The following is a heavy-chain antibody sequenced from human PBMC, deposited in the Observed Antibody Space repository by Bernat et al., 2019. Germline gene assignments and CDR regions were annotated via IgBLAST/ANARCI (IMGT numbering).Heavy chain of an antibody. Sequence: SCAASGFTFSDYYMSWIRQSPWKVLDWVSYIISSSSYTNYANSLKGRFTISSDNDKNSLYLQMNSLRAEDTAVYYCERGNSTSALYMDVWGKVTMV. J-gene: IGHJ6*03. CDR2: IISSSSYT. D-gene: IGHD4-23*01. CDR3: ERGNSTSALYMDV. CDR1: GFTFSDYY. V-gene: IGHV3-11*05.